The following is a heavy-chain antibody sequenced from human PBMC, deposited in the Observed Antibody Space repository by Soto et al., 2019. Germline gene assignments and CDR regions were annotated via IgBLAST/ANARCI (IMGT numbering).Heavy chain of an antibody. CDR2: IYYSGST. V-gene: IGHV4-39*01. CDR3: ARHTDIAPAGYYFDY. Sequence: SETLSLTCTVSGGSISSSSYYWGWIRQPPGKGLEWIGSIYYSGSTYYNPSLKSRVTISVDTSKNQFSLKLSSVTAADTAVYYCARHTDIAPAGYYFDYWGQGTLVTVSS. CDR1: GGSISSSSYY. J-gene: IGHJ4*02. D-gene: IGHD6-13*01.